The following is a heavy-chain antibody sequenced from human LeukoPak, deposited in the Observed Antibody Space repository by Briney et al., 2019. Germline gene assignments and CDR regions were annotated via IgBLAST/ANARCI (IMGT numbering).Heavy chain of an antibody. J-gene: IGHJ3*02. Sequence: GGSLRLSCAASGFTSTTYGMHWVRQAPGKGLEWVAFIRSDGNNKYYADSVKGRFTISRDNSKNTLYLQMNSLRPEDTAVYYCASQLAYCSGGNCYPDAFDIWGQGTMVTVSS. CDR2: IRSDGNNK. V-gene: IGHV3-30*02. CDR3: ASQLAYCSGGNCYPDAFDI. CDR1: GFTSTTYG. D-gene: IGHD2-15*01.